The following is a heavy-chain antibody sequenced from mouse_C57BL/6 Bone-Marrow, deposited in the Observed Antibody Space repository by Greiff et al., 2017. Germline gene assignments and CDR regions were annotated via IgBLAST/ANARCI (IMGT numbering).Heavy chain of an antibody. CDR1: GFNIKDDY. J-gene: IGHJ3*01. D-gene: IGHD1-1*01. V-gene: IGHV14-4*01. CDR2: IDPENGDT. CDR3: TTGGSPFAY. Sequence: VQLQQSGAELVRPRASVKLSCTASGFNIKDDYMHWVKQRPEQGLEWIGWIDPENGDTEYASKFQGKATITSDTSSNTASLQLSSLTSEDTAVYYCTTGGSPFAYWGQGTLVTVSA.